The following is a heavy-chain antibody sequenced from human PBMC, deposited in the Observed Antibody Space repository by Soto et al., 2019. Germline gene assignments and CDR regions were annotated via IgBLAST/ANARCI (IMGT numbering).Heavy chain of an antibody. D-gene: IGHD2-15*01. Sequence: GESLKISCEASGYSFTSYWIGWVRQMPGKGLEWMGIIHPSDSDTKYSPSFQGQVTISVDKSITTAYLQWSSLKASDTAMYYCARTPGPEVAASLEYYYFSGMDVWGQGTT. CDR2: IHPSDSDT. V-gene: IGHV5-51*01. CDR3: ARTPGPEVAASLEYYYFSGMDV. J-gene: IGHJ6*02. CDR1: GYSFTSYW.